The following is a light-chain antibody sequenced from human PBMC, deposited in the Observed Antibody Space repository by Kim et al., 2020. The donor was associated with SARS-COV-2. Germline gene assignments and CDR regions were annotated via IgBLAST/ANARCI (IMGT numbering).Light chain of an antibody. J-gene: IGLJ3*02. CDR3: QSPDSSATYRV. V-gene: IGLV3-25*03. CDR2: KDT. Sequence: SYELTQPSSVSVSPGQTARITCSGDALPKQYSYWYQQKPGQAPVLVIYKDTERPSGIPARFSGSSSGTTVTLTISGVQAEDEADYYCQSPDSSATYRVFGGGTKLTVL. CDR1: ALPKQY.